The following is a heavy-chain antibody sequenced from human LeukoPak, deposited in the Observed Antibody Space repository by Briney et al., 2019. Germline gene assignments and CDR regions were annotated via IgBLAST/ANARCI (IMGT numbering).Heavy chain of an antibody. Sequence: SETLSLTCIVSGGSISSGGYSWSWIRQHPGKGLEWIGYIYYSGSTYYNPSLKSRLNISLDTSKNQFLLTLSSVTAADTAVYYCARADSSGWAPFDYWGQGTLVTVSS. V-gene: IGHV4-31*03. D-gene: IGHD6-19*01. J-gene: IGHJ4*02. CDR2: IYYSGST. CDR3: ARADSSGWAPFDY. CDR1: GGSISSGGYS.